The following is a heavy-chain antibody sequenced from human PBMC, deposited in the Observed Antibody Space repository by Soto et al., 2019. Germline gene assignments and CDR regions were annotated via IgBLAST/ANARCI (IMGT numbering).Heavy chain of an antibody. D-gene: IGHD2-21*02. CDR1: GYTFTSYA. J-gene: IGHJ4*02. V-gene: IGHV1-3*05. Sequence: QVQLVQSGAEEKKPGASVKVSCKASGYTFTSYAMHWVRQAPGQRLEWMGWINAGNGNTKYSQKFQGRVTITRDTSASTAYMELSSLRSEDTAVSYCARAWVVVTAPDYWGQGTLVTVSS. CDR2: INAGNGNT. CDR3: ARAWVVVTAPDY.